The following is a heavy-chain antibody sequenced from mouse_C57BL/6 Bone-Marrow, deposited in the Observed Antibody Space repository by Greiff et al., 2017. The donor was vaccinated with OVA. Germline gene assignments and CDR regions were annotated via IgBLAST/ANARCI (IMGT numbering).Heavy chain of an antibody. J-gene: IGHJ3*01. D-gene: IGHD2-1*01. CDR3: IYYGNSFAY. V-gene: IGHV1-39*01. CDR1: GYTFTGYW. CDR2: INPNYGTT. Sequence: VQLQQSGAELMKPGASVKLSCKATGYTFTGYWIEWVKQRPGHGLEWIGVINPNYGTTSYNQKFKGKATLTVDQSSSTAYMQLNSLTSEDSAVYYCIYYGNSFAYWGQGTLVTVSA.